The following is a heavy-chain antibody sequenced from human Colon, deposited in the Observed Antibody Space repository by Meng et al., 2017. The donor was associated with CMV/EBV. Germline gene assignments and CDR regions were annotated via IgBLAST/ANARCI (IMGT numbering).Heavy chain of an antibody. Sequence: SETLSLTCTVSGASVKSTSHYWTWVRQPPGKGLEWLGYVYHNGDTKYNPSLKSRLTMSLDTSTNEFSLQVTPVTAADTATYYCSRITIYNNWFDPWGQGTLVTVSS. D-gene: IGHD3-3*01. J-gene: IGHJ5*02. CDR3: SRITIYNNWFDP. V-gene: IGHV4-61*01. CDR1: GASVKSTSHY. CDR2: VYHNGDT.